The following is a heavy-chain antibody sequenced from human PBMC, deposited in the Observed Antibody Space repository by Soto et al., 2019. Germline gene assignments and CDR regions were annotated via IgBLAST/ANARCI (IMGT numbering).Heavy chain of an antibody. Sequence: SETLSLTWGVYGWSFSGYYWSLRRTPPGKGLEWIGEINHSGSTNYNPSLKSRVTISVDTSKNQFSLKLSSVTAADTAVYYCARVKGRFLEWYHGWFDPWGQGTLVTV. J-gene: IGHJ5*02. CDR3: ARVKGRFLEWYHGWFDP. D-gene: IGHD3-3*01. CDR1: GWSFSGYY. V-gene: IGHV4-34*01. CDR2: INHSGST.